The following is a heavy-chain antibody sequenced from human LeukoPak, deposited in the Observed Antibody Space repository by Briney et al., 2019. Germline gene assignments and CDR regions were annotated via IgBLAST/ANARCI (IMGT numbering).Heavy chain of an antibody. CDR1: GVSFSGYY. CDR3: ARGETKRVRYYYYYYYMDV. V-gene: IGHV4-34*01. D-gene: IGHD3-3*01. Sequence: PSETLSLTCAVYGVSFSGYYWSWLRQPPGKGLEWIGEINHSGSTNYNPSLKSRVTISVDTSKNQFSLKLSSVTAADKAVYYCARGETKRVRYYYYYYYMDVWGKGTTVTVSS. J-gene: IGHJ6*03. CDR2: INHSGST.